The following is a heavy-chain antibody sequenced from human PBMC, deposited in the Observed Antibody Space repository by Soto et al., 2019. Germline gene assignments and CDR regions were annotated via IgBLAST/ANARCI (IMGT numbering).Heavy chain of an antibody. D-gene: IGHD2-15*01. CDR3: ARDPTGYCSGGSCYSGGFDY. J-gene: IGHJ4*02. CDR1: GYTFTGYY. CDR2: INPNSGGT. Sequence: ASVKVSCKASGYTFTGYYMHWVRQAPGQGLEWMGWINPNSGGTNYAQKFQGWVTMTRDTSISTAYMELSRLRSDDTAVYYCARDPTGYCSGGSCYSGGFDYWGQGTLVTVSS. V-gene: IGHV1-2*04.